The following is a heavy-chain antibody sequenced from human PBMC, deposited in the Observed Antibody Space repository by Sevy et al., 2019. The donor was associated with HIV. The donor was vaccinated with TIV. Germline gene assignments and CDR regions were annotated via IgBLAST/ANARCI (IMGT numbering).Heavy chain of an antibody. Sequence: GGSLRLSCAVSGLTFTYAWMSWARQAPGKGLEWVGRIKSKVDGGTTDDGAPVKGRFTISRDDSKNTLYLQMNSLKTEDTAVYYCATDPIIVLMVTDGMDVWGQGTTVTVSS. CDR1: GLTFTYAW. D-gene: IGHD2-8*01. CDR3: ATDPIIVLMVTDGMDV. J-gene: IGHJ6*02. CDR2: IKSKVDGGTT. V-gene: IGHV3-15*01.